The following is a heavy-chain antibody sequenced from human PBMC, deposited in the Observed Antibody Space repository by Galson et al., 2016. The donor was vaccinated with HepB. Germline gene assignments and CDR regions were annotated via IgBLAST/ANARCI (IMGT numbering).Heavy chain of an antibody. D-gene: IGHD6-6*01. CDR1: GFTFSSYA. Sequence: SLRLSCAASGFTFSSYAMSWVRQAPGKGLEWVSAISDSGITYYTDSVKGRFTISRDSSKNTLYLQMNSLRAEDTAVYYCAKTGSSNRYFDLWGRGTLVSVSS. V-gene: IGHV3-23*01. CDR2: ISDSGIT. J-gene: IGHJ2*01. CDR3: AKTGSSNRYFDL.